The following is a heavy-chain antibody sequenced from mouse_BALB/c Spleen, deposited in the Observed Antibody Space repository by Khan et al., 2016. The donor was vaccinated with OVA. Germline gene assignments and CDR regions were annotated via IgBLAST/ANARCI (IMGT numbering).Heavy chain of an antibody. D-gene: IGHD2-3*01. CDR1: GFNIKDTY. J-gene: IGHJ1*01. Sequence: IQLVQSGAELVKPGASVKLSCTASGFNIKDTYIHWVKQRHEQGLEWIGRIAPANGNTKYDPKFQGKATIIADTSSNTAYLQLSSLTSEDTAVHYCAHPPYDPRYFEVWGAGTTVTVSS. CDR3: AHPPYDPRYFEV. CDR2: IAPANGNT. V-gene: IGHV14-3*02.